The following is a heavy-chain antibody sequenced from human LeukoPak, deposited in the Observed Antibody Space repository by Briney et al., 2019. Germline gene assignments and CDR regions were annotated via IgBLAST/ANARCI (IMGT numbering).Heavy chain of an antibody. V-gene: IGHV3-30-3*01. CDR3: ARDRGELLSTHYYYYGMGV. D-gene: IGHD3-10*01. Sequence: GGALRLSCAASGFTFSRYAMHWVRQAPGKGLEWVAVISYDGSNKYYADSVKGRFTISRDNSKNTLYLQMNSLRAEDTAVYYCARDRGELLSTHYYYYGMGVWGQGTTVTVSS. CDR1: GFTFSRYA. CDR2: ISYDGSNK. J-gene: IGHJ6*02.